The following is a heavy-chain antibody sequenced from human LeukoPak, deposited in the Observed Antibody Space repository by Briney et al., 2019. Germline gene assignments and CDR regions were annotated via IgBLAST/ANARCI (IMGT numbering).Heavy chain of an antibody. CDR2: ISSSGSTI. Sequence: GGSLRLSCAASGFTFSSYEMNWVRQAPGKGREWVSYISSSGSTIYYAGSVKGRFTISRDNAKNSLYLQMNSLSAEDTAVYYCARASSGWANNAFDIWGQGKMVTVSS. CDR3: ARASSGWANNAFDI. J-gene: IGHJ3*02. V-gene: IGHV3-48*03. CDR1: GFTFSSYE. D-gene: IGHD6-19*01.